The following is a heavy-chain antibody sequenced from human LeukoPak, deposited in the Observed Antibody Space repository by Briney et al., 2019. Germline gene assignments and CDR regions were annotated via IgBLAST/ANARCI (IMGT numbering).Heavy chain of an antibody. CDR3: ARGIFRADDYVWGSYTAKYYFDY. V-gene: IGHV4-39*07. J-gene: IGHJ4*02. Sequence: PSETLSLTCTVSGGSISSSSYYWGWIRQPPGKGLEWIGSIYYSGSTYYNPSLKSRVTISVDTSKNQFSLKLSSVTAADTAVYYCARGIFRADDYVWGSYTAKYYFDYWGQGTLVTVSS. CDR1: GGSISSSSYY. D-gene: IGHD3-16*01. CDR2: IYYSGST.